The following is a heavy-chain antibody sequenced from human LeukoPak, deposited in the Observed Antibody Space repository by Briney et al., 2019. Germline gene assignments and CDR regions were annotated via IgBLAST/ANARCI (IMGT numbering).Heavy chain of an antibody. CDR1: GFTLSNHW. J-gene: IGHJ5*02. CDR3: AREDIAVAGTYFDP. D-gene: IGHD6-19*01. V-gene: IGHV3-7*01. Sequence: GGSLRLSCAASGFTLSNHWMIWVRQAPGKGLECVANIKQDGIEKYYLDSVKGRFTISRDNSKNTLYLQMNSLRAEDTAVYYCAREDIAVAGTYFDPWGQGTLVTVSS. CDR2: IKQDGIEK.